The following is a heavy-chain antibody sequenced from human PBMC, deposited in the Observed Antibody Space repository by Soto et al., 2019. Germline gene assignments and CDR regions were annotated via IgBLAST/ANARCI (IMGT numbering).Heavy chain of an antibody. J-gene: IGHJ5*02. V-gene: IGHV3-23*01. CDR2: ISGSGGST. CDR1: GLTFSSYA. CDR3: AKDREIVVPMTGFDP. Sequence: GGSLRLSCAASGLTFSSYAMSLVRQAPGKGLEWVSAISGSGGSTYYADSVKGRFTISRDNSKNTLYLQMNSLRAEDTAVYYCAKDREIVVPMTGFDPWGQGTLVTVSS. D-gene: IGHD3-22*01.